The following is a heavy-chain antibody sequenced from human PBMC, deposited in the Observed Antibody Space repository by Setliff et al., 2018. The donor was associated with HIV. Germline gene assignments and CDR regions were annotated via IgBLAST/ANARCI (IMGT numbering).Heavy chain of an antibody. CDR1: GGTFNTYT. Sequence: SVKVSCKASGGTFNTYTITWVRQAPGKGLEWLGVIIPLIGFVKYAQRFQGRVTITADESTSTAYMELTSLRSEDTAMYYCAVVNKVTDFEYWGQGTLVTVSS. D-gene: IGHD2-21*01. CDR2: IIPLIGFV. J-gene: IGHJ4*02. CDR3: AVVNKVTDFEY. V-gene: IGHV1-69*10.